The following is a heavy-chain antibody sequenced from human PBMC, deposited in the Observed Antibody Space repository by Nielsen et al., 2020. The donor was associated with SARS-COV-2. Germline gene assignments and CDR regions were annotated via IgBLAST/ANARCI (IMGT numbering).Heavy chain of an antibody. CDR3: VTSGYELYYFDY. J-gene: IGHJ4*02. Sequence: GESLKISCAASGFTFSSYAMSWVRQAPGKGLEYVSAISSNGGSTYYADSVKGRFTISRDNSKNTLYLQMSSLRAEDTAVYYCVTSGYELYYFDYWGQGTLVTVSS. V-gene: IGHV3-64D*06. CDR2: ISSNGGST. D-gene: IGHD5-12*01. CDR1: GFTFSSYA.